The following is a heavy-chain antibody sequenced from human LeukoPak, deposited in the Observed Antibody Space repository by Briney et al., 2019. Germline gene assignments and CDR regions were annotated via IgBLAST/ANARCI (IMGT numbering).Heavy chain of an antibody. CDR1: GGSISNYY. D-gene: IGHD2-2*02. CDR2: IYSSGNT. J-gene: IGHJ4*02. CDR3: ARRYTASPGERFDY. V-gene: IGHV4-59*08. Sequence: PSETLSLTCTVSGGSISNYYWTWIRQPPGKGLEWIGYIYSSGNTNYNPSLNCRVTISLDTSKNQFSLMLRSLTAADTAVYYCARRYTASPGERFDYWGQGTLVTVSS.